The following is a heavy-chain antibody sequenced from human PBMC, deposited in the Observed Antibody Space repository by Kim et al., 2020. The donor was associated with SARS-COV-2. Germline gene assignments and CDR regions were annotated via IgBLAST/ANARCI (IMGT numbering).Heavy chain of an antibody. CDR1: GGSLSGYY. D-gene: IGHD6-13*01. V-gene: IGHV4-34*01. CDR2: IYHSGTT. Sequence: SETLSLTCAVYGGSLSGYYWSWIRQPPGKGLEWIGEIYHSGTTNYNPSLKSRVTISVDTSKNQFSLNLSSVTAADTAVYYCARSLYHAPSNSWVRFGPWGQGTLVTVSS. CDR3: ARSLYHAPSNSWVRFGP. J-gene: IGHJ5*02.